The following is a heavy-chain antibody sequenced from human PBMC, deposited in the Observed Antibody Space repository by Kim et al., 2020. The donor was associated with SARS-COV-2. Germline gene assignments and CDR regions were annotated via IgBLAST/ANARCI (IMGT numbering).Heavy chain of an antibody. Sequence: SETLSLTCTVSGGSISSSSYYWGWIRQPPGKGLEWIGSIYYSGSTYYNPSLKSRVTISVDTSKNQFSLKLSSVTAADTAVYYCARWAGEVGSPDYWGQGTLVTVSS. D-gene: IGHD2-15*01. V-gene: IGHV4-39*01. CDR2: IYYSGST. CDR3: ARWAGEVGSPDY. CDR1: GGSISSSSYY. J-gene: IGHJ4*02.